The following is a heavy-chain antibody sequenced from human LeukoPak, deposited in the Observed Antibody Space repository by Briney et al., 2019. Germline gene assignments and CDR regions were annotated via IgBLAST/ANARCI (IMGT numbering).Heavy chain of an antibody. CDR2: ISAYNGNT. CDR3: ARRGYCSSTSCYALGAFDI. V-gene: IGHV1-18*01. CDR1: GYTFTSYG. D-gene: IGHD2-2*01. J-gene: IGHJ3*02. Sequence: ASVKVSCKASGYTFTSYGISWVRQAPGQGLEWMGWISAYNGNTNYAQKLQGRVTMTTDTSTSTAYMELRSLRSDDTAVYYCARRGYCSSTSCYALGAFDIWGQGTMVTVSS.